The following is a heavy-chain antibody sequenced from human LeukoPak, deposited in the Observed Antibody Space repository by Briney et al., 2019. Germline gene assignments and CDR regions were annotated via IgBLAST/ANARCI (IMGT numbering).Heavy chain of an antibody. Sequence: GGSLRLSCAASGFTVSSNYMSWVHQAPGKGLEWVSVIYGAGSTYYADSVKGRFTISRDNSKNTLYLQMNSLRAEDTAVYYCATPRSGYYYYFDYWGQGTLVTVSS. J-gene: IGHJ4*02. D-gene: IGHD3-22*01. V-gene: IGHV3-66*01. CDR1: GFTVSSNY. CDR3: ATPRSGYYYYFDY. CDR2: IYGAGST.